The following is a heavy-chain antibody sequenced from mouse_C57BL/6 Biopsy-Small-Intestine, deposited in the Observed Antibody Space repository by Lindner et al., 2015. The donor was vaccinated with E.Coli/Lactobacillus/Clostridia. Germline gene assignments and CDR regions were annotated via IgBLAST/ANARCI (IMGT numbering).Heavy chain of an antibody. V-gene: IGHV1-53*01. Sequence: SVKVSCKASGGSFDSYSIGWVRQAPGQGLEWMGRIIPILHIANYAENLQGRVTITADKEMSTAYMELRNLRSEDTAVYYCARDRGDVVGTGKEEGWFDPWGQGTLVTVSS. J-gene: IGHJ4*01. CDR3: ARDRGDVVGTGKEEGWFDP. CDR1: GGSFDSYS. D-gene: IGHD1-1*01. CDR2: IIPILHIA.